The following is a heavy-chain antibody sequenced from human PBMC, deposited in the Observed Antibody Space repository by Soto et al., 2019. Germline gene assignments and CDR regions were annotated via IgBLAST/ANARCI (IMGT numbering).Heavy chain of an antibody. Sequence: PGGSLRLSCAASGLTFSSYWMSWVRQAPGKGLEWVANIKQDGSEKYYADSVKGRFTISRDNAKNSLYLQMNSLRAEDTAVYYCARARLYWGSSDYGMDVWGQGTTVTVSS. CDR3: ARARLYWGSSDYGMDV. CDR1: GLTFSSYW. V-gene: IGHV3-7*05. CDR2: IKQDGSEK. J-gene: IGHJ6*02. D-gene: IGHD6-19*01.